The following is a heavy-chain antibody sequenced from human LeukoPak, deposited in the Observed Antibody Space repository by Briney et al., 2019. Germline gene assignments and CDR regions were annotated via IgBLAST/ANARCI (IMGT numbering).Heavy chain of an antibody. D-gene: IGHD3-22*01. CDR1: GFTFSSYA. V-gene: IGHV3-23*01. CDR2: ISDSGDGT. CDR3: GGSYDSSGYLSSFDY. Sequence: QPGGSLRLSCVASGFTFSSYAMSWVRQAPGKGLEWVSGISDSGDGTYYADSVKGRFTISRDNSKNTLYLQMNSLRAEDTAVYYCGGSYDSSGYLSSFDYWGQGTLVTVSS. J-gene: IGHJ4*02.